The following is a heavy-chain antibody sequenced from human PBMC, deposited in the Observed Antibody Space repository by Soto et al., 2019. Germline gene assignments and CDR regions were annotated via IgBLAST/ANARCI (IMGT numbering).Heavy chain of an antibody. CDR2: ISSSSDST. CDR1: GFRFSEHS. Sequence: LVESGGGLVYPGGSLTLSCVGSGFRFSEHSMNWVRQAPGKGLQWVSYISSSSDSTYYADSVKGRFTVSRDNAKNALFLQMNNLRGEDSAVYYCARDHGMFLSYYYYGMDVWGQGTTVSVSS. J-gene: IGHJ6*02. D-gene: IGHD3-10*02. V-gene: IGHV3-48*01. CDR3: ARDHGMFLSYYYYGMDV.